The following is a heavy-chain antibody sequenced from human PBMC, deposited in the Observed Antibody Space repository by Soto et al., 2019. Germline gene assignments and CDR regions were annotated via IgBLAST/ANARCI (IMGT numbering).Heavy chain of an antibody. J-gene: IGHJ3*01. Sequence: EVQLLESGGGLVQPGGSLRLSCATSGFTFTTYAWNWVRQAPGKGLEWVSGISGSGGNTYYANSVKGRFTVSRDNSKNTLYLQMNSLRVEDTAVYYCARDLLYYDSYDEVFDLWGQGTMVTVSS. CDR1: GFTFTTYA. CDR2: ISGSGGNT. CDR3: ARDLLYYDSYDEVFDL. D-gene: IGHD3-22*01. V-gene: IGHV3-23*01.